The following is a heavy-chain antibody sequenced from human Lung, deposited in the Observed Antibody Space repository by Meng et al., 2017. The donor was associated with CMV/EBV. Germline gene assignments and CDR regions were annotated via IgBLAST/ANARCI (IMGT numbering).Heavy chain of an antibody. J-gene: IGHJ4*02. D-gene: IGHD6-6*01. Sequence: GGSLRLXCAASGFTFRNYNMNWIRQAPGKGLEWVSSISTMSTYMKYADSVKGRFTISRDNAKSSLYLQMNSLRAEDTAVYYYTRPDSSYWPSDDWGQGTLVTVSS. CDR2: ISTMSTYM. CDR1: GFTFRNYN. CDR3: TRPDSSYWPSDD. V-gene: IGHV3-21*01.